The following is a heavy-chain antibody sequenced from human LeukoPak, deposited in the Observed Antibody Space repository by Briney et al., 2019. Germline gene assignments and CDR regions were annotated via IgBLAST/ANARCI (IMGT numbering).Heavy chain of an antibody. Sequence: GGSLRLSCAASGFTFRSYWMSWVRQAPGKGLEWVANIDQDGGEIYYVDSVKGRFTISRDNSKASVFLQMNSMRDEDTAVYYCSGERGSWRDWDHGLRGQGTLVNVFS. J-gene: IGHJ1*01. V-gene: IGHV3-7*01. CDR1: GFTFRSYW. CDR3: SGERGSWRDWDHGL. D-gene: IGHD3/OR15-3a*01. CDR2: IDQDGGEI.